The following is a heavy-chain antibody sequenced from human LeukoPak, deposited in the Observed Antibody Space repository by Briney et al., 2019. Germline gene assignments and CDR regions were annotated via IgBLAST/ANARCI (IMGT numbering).Heavy chain of an antibody. D-gene: IGHD5-12*01. CDR3: ARGRYDYFGIRGADSFDI. J-gene: IGHJ3*02. CDR2: SNHSGSN. Sequence: TSETLSLTCAVDVVSFSGYLRSWIRQPTGKGLEWIGESNHSGSNNYNPYLKNRVTISVDTTKNHFSLRLSSVTAADTAVYYCARGRYDYFGIRGADSFDIWGQGTMVTVSS. V-gene: IGHV4-34*01. CDR1: VVSFSGYL.